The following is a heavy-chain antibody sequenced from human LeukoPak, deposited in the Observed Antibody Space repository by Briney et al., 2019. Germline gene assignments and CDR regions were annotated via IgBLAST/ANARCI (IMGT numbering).Heavy chain of an antibody. V-gene: IGHV3-7*01. J-gene: IGHJ4*02. CDR1: GFTFSSYW. CDR3: ARYCSGGSCPFDY. Sequence: GGSLRLSCAASGFTFSSYWMSWVRQAPGKGLEWVANIKQDGSEKYYVDSVKGRFTISRDNAKNSLYLQMNSLRAEDTAVYYCARYCSGGSCPFDYWGQGTLVTVSS. D-gene: IGHD2-15*01. CDR2: IKQDGSEK.